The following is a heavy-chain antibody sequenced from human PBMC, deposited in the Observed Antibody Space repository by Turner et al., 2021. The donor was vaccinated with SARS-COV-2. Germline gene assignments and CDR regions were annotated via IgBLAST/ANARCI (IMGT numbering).Heavy chain of an antibody. V-gene: IGHV1-2*02. CDR3: AGDGAPMSSSSSVWFDP. Sequence: QVQLVQSGAEVTKPGAPVKVSCKASGYTFTGYYMHWVRQAPGQGLEWMGWSNPNSGGTNYAPKSQDRVTMTRDTTISTTYIDLSRLRSDDTTVDYCAGDGAPMSSSSSVWFDPWGQGTLVTVSS. CDR1: GYTFTGYY. CDR2: SNPNSGGT. J-gene: IGHJ5*02. D-gene: IGHD6-6*01.